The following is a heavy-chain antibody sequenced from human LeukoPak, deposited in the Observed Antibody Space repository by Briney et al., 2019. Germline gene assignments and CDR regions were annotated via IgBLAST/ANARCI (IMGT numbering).Heavy chain of an antibody. D-gene: IGHD6-13*01. Sequence: GASVKVSCKASGYTFTGYYMHWVRQAPGQGLEWMGWINPNSGGTNYAQKFQGRVTMTRDTSISTAYMELSRLRSDDTAVYYCARGPSLSSSRPYYYYGMDVWGQGTMVTVSS. V-gene: IGHV1-2*02. CDR2: INPNSGGT. CDR3: ARGPSLSSSRPYYYYGMDV. J-gene: IGHJ6*02. CDR1: GYTFTGYY.